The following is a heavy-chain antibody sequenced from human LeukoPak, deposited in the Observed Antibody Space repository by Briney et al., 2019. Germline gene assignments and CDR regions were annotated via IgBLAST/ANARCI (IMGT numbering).Heavy chain of an antibody. CDR3: ARLVGATLGFDY. J-gene: IGHJ4*02. CDR1: GGSISSGGYY. CDR2: IYYSGST. D-gene: IGHD1-26*01. V-gene: IGHV4-31*03. Sequence: SSETLSLTRTVSGGSISSGGYYWSWIRQHPGKGLEWIGYIYYSGSTYYNPSLKSRVTISVDTSKNQFSLKLSSVTAADTAVYYCARLVGATLGFDYWGQGTLVTVSS.